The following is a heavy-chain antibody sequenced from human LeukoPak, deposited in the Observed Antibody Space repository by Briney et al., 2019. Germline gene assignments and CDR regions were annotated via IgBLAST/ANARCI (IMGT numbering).Heavy chain of an antibody. J-gene: IGHJ6*03. D-gene: IGHD3/OR15-3a*01. V-gene: IGHV1-69*01. CDR3: ATRGTGPPHYYYCYMDV. CDR2: IIPIFGTA. CDR1: GGTFSSYA. Sequence: SVKVSCKASGGTFSSYAISWVRQAPGQGLEWMGGIIPIFGTANYAQKFQGRVTITADESTSTAYMELSSLRSEDTAVYYCATRGTGPPHYYYCYMDVWGKGTTVTVSS.